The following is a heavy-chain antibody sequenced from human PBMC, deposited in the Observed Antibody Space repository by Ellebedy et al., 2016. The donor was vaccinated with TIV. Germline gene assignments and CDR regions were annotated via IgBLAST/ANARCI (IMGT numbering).Heavy chain of an antibody. V-gene: IGHV1-18*01. CDR3: ARVSVDVVIGYHYFYMDI. CDR1: GYTFTSFG. Sequence: ASVKVSCXASGYTFTSFGLSWVRQAPGQGLEWMGWISAYNGDINCAQNFQGRVAMTTDTATSTVYVDLRSLRSDDTAVYYCARVSVDVVIGYHYFYMDIWGKGTTVTVSS. CDR2: ISAYNGDI. J-gene: IGHJ6*03. D-gene: IGHD6-6*01.